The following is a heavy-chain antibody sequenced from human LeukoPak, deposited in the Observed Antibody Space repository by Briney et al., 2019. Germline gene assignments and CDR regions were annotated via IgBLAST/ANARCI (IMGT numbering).Heavy chain of an antibody. CDR3: AKGLLSSNTRYYDWWFDP. D-gene: IGHD2-2*01. CDR1: GFTFSSYA. Sequence: GGSLRLSCAASGFTFSSYAMSWVRQAPGKGLEWVSAISGSGGSTYYADSVKGRFTISRDNSKNTLSLQMNNLRAEDTAVYYCAKGLLSSNTRYYDWWFDPWGQGTLVTVSS. V-gene: IGHV3-23*01. CDR2: ISGSGGST. J-gene: IGHJ5*02.